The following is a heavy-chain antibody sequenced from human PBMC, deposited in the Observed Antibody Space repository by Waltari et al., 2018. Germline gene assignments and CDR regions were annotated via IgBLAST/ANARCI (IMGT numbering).Heavy chain of an antibody. J-gene: IGHJ4*02. V-gene: IGHV1-69-2*01. Sequence: EVQLVQSGAEVKKPGATVKISCQASGYTFPDYYLHWVLPAPGKGLEWMGRVDPQDGETIYAEKFQGRVTITADTSTDTAYMELSSLRSEDTAVYYCATPAYCGGDCYFPHFDYWGQGTLVTVSS. CDR1: GYTFPDYY. D-gene: IGHD2-21*01. CDR3: ATPAYCGGDCYFPHFDY. CDR2: VDPQDGET.